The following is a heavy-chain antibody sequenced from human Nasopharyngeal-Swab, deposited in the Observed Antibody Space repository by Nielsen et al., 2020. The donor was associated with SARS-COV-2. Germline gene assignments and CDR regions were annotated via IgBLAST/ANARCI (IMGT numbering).Heavy chain of an antibody. Sequence: VSVKVSCKASGYTFTGYYMHWVRQAPGQGLEWMGRINPNSGGTNYAQKFQGRVTMTRDTSISTAYMELSRLRSDDTAVYYCARVVVGWFGELLDYYYYYGMDVWGQGTTVTVS. D-gene: IGHD3-10*01. CDR2: INPNSGGT. V-gene: IGHV1-2*06. CDR1: GYTFTGYY. CDR3: ARVVVGWFGELLDYYYYYGMDV. J-gene: IGHJ6*02.